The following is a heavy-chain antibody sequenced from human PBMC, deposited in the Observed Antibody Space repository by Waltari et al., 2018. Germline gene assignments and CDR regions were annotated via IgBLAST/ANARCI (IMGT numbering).Heavy chain of an antibody. CDR2: LSDSGGGT. Sequence: EVQLVESGGGLVQPGGSLRLSCAASRFTFGSYAMGWVRQAPGKGLEWVSTLSDSGGGTYYADSVKGRFTISRDISENTLYLQMNSLRAEDTAVYYCAKVDGGFDDWGQGTLVTVSS. CDR3: AKVDGGFDD. D-gene: IGHD2-15*01. J-gene: IGHJ5*02. CDR1: RFTFGSYA. V-gene: IGHV3-23*04.